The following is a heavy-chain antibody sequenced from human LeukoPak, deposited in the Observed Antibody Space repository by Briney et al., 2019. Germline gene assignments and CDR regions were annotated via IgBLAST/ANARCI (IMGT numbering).Heavy chain of an antibody. CDR1: GFLFSHYT. J-gene: IGHJ4*02. CDR3: AKSDCGSDGCKLLNY. D-gene: IGHD3-10*01. V-gene: IGHV3-23*01. Sequence: AGGSLRLSCAVSGFLFSHYTMTWVRQDPGKGLEWVSSINGSGDATLYADSVMGRFTISRDNAKNTVSLQMNNLRAEDTAVYYCAKSDCGSDGCKLLNYWGQGTLVNASS. CDR2: INGSGDAT.